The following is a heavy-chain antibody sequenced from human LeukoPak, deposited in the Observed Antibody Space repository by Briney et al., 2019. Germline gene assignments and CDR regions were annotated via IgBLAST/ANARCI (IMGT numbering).Heavy chain of an antibody. Sequence: ASVKVSCKVSGYTLTELSMHWVRQAPGKGLEWMGGFDPEDGETIYAQKFQGRVTMTEDTSTDTAYMELSSLRSEDTAVYYCATVHGSGSQWWARSYYYYYMDVWGKGTTVTVSS. CDR1: GYTLTELS. J-gene: IGHJ6*03. CDR2: FDPEDGET. V-gene: IGHV1-24*01. CDR3: ATVHGSGSQWWARSYYYYYMDV. D-gene: IGHD3-10*01.